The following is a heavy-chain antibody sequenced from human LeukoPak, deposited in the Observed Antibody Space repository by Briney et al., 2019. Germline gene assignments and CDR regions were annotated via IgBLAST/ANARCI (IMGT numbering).Heavy chain of an antibody. V-gene: IGHV4-38-2*02. CDR2: IYHSGSP. Sequence: PSETLSLTCTVSGYSISSGYYWGWIRQPPGKGLEWVGNIYHSGSPYYNPSLMSRATISKDTPKNQFSLKLTSVTAADTAVYYCARDQAYGGEDLFDHWGQGTLVTVSS. J-gene: IGHJ5*02. CDR3: ARDQAYGGEDLFDH. D-gene: IGHD3-16*01. CDR1: GYSISSGYY.